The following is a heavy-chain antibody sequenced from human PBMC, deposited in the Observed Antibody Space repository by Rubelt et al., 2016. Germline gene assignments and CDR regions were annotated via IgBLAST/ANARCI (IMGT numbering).Heavy chain of an antibody. D-gene: IGHD6-13*01. CDR3: ARGRRGSSSWLGRDYYGMDV. J-gene: IGHJ6*02. CDR1: GGSFSGYY. Sequence: QVQLQQWGAGLLKPSETLSLTCAVYGGSFSGYYWSWIRQPPGKGLEWIGEINHSGSTNYNPSLKSRVTISVDTSKNQCFRKLSSVTAADTAVYYCARGRRGSSSWLGRDYYGMDVWGQGTTVTVSS. CDR2: INHSGST. V-gene: IGHV4-34*01.